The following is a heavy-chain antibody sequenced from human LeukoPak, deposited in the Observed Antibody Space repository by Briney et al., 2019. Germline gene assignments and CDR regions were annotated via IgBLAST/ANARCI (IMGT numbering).Heavy chain of an antibody. CDR1: GFTVSSTY. V-gene: IGHV3-66*02. CDR2: IYTGGST. Sequence: GGSLRLSCAASGFTVSSTYMSWVRQAPGKGLEGVSVIYTGGSTFYADSVKGRFTISRDTSTNTLYLQMNSLRGEDTAVYYCASQRAISRSAYGLDVWGQGTTVTVSS. J-gene: IGHJ6*02. D-gene: IGHD2-2*01. CDR3: ASQRAISRSAYGLDV.